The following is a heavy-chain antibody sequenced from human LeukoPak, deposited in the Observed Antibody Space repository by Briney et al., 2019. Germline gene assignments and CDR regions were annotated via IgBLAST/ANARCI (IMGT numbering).Heavy chain of an antibody. D-gene: IGHD4-17*01. CDR3: AKGGSLTTVTHFDY. CDR2: IRYDGSNK. J-gene: IGHJ4*02. V-gene: IGHV3-30*02. Sequence: GGSLRLSCAPSGFTFSSYAMNWVRQAPGKGLEWVAFIRYDGSNKYYADSVKGRFTISRDNSKNTLYLQMNSLRAEDTAVYYCAKGGSLTTVTHFDYWGQGTLVTVSS. CDR1: GFTFSSYA.